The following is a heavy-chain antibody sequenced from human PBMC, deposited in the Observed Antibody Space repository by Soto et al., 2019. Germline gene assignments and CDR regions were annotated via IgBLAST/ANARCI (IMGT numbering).Heavy chain of an antibody. Sequence: GGSLRLSCKVSGFTFSFYWMSWVRQAPGKGLEWVANINQDGSEINFVDSVKGRFTISRDNAKNLLYLQMNSLRVEDTAVYYCARDWSYSGFEDFWGQGTQVTVSS. CDR3: ARDWSYSGFEDF. CDR2: INQDGSEI. D-gene: IGHD5-12*01. J-gene: IGHJ4*02. CDR1: GFTFSFYW. V-gene: IGHV3-7*03.